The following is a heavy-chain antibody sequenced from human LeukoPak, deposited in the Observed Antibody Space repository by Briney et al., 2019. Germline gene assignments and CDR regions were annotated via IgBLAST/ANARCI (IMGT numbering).Heavy chain of an antibody. V-gene: IGHV6-1*01. D-gene: IGHD3-10*01. CDR3: TGGGLVRGSLHWFDP. CDR1: GDSVSGGSAG. CDR2: IYYRSKWYS. Sequence: SHTLSLTYAISGDSVSGGSAGWNWIRQSPSRGLQWLGRIYYRSKWYSDYAISVKSRITINPDTSRNQFSLQLNSVTHGDTAVYYCTGGGLVRGSLHWFDPWGQGTLVTVSS. J-gene: IGHJ5*02.